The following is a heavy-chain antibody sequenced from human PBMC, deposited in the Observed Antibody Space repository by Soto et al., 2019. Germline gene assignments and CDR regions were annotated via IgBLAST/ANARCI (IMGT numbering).Heavy chain of an antibody. V-gene: IGHV3-30*18. CDR2: ISCDGSNK. J-gene: IGHJ4*02. CDR1: GFTFSSYG. CDR3: AKDQGSSWYEIDY. Sequence: GGSLRLSCAASGFTFSSYGMHWVRQAPGKGLEWVAVISCDGSNKYYADSVKGRFTISRDNSKNTLYLQMNSLRAEDTAVYYCAKDQGSSWYEIDYWGQGTLVTV. D-gene: IGHD6-13*01.